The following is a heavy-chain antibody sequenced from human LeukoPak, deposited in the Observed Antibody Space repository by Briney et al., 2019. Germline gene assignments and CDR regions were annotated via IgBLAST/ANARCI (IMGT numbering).Heavy chain of an antibody. CDR1: GGTFSSYA. CDR2: IIPIFGTA. V-gene: IGHV1-69*06. D-gene: IGHD6-13*01. CDR3: AMAPVIAAAGTPPSDY. J-gene: IGHJ4*02. Sequence: SVKVSCKASGGTFSSYATSWVRQAPGQGLEWMGGIIPIFGTAHYAQKFRGRVTITADKSTRTAYMELSSLRSEDTAVYYCAMAPVIAAAGTPPSDYWGQGTLVTVSS.